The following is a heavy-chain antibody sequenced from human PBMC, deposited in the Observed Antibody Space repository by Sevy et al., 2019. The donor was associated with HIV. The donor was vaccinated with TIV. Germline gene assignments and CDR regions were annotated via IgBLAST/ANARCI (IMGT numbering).Heavy chain of an antibody. J-gene: IGHJ4*02. CDR3: ARDRRTLNYYASSGYNYYFDY. CDR2: ITSSSDYI. V-gene: IGHV3-21*01. D-gene: IGHD3-22*01. CDR1: GFTFSNYN. Sequence: GWSLRLSCAASGFTFSNYNMNWVRQAPGKGLEWVSSITSSSDYIYDADSVKGRFTISRDNAKNSLYLQMNSLRAEDTAVYYCARDRRTLNYYASSGYNYYFDYWGQGTLVTVSS.